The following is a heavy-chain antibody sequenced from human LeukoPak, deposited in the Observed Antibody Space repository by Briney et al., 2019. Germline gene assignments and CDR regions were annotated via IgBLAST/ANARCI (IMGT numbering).Heavy chain of an antibody. CDR2: IYHSGST. CDR1: GYSISSGYY. J-gene: IGHJ4*02. V-gene: IGHV4-38-2*02. D-gene: IGHD4-17*01. Sequence: SETLSLTCTVSGYSISSGYYWGWIRQPPGKGLEWIGSIYHSGSTYYNPSLKSRVTISVDRSKNQFSLKLSSVTAADTAVYYCARSYGDYVHYYFDYWGQGTLVTVSS. CDR3: ARSYGDYVHYYFDY.